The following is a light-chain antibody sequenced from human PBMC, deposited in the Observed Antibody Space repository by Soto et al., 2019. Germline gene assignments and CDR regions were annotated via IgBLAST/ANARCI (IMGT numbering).Light chain of an antibody. J-gene: IGKJ2*01. CDR3: QQSYLSPDT. CDR1: QAVNFY. V-gene: IGKV1-39*01. CDR2: NAS. Sequence: DIQVMQSPLFLSASVGDTVTITCRTTQAVNFYLHWYHHKSGSAPKLLIYNASKLQSGAPSRFSARGSGSEFTLTIANLQPDDFGTYYCQQSYLSPDTFGQGTKLQI.